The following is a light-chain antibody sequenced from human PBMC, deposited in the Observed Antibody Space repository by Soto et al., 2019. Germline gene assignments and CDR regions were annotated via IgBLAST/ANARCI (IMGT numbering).Light chain of an antibody. CDR2: GAS. J-gene: IGKJ5*01. Sequence: EIVLTQSPGTLSLSPGERATLSCRASQSVTSSYLAWYQQKPGQAPRLLIYGASSRATGIPDRFSGSGSGTDFTLTISRLEAEDFAVYYCQQRASWVTFGQGTRLEIK. CDR3: QQRASWVT. CDR1: QSVTSSY. V-gene: IGKV3-20*01.